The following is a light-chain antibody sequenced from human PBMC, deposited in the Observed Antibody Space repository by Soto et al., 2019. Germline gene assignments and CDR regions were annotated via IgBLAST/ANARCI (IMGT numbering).Light chain of an antibody. CDR2: YDD. CDR1: SSNIGNNA. CDR3: AAWDDSLNVVV. J-gene: IGLJ2*01. Sequence: QPVLTQPPSVSDAPRQRVTISCCGSSSNIGNNAVNWYQQLPGKAPKLLIYYDDLLSSGVSDRFSGSRSGTSASLAISGLQSEDEADYYCAAWDDSLNVVVFGGGTKVTVL. V-gene: IGLV1-36*01.